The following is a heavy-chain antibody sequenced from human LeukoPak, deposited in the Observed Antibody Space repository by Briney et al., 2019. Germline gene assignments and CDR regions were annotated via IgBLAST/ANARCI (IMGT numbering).Heavy chain of an antibody. CDR2: ISYDGSNI. V-gene: IGHV3-30*14. J-gene: IGHJ4*02. CDR3: ARESFGDYYFDY. Sequence: PGGSLRLSCAASGFTFSSYAMHWVRQAPGKGLEWVAVISYDGSNIYYADPVKGRFTVSRDNSKNTLYLQMNSLRVEDTAVYSCARESFGDYYFDYWGQGTLVTVSS. CDR1: GFTFSSYA. D-gene: IGHD4-17*01.